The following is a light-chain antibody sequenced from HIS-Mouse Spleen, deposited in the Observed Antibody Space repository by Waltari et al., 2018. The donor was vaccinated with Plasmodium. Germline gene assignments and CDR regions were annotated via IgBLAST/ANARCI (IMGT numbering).Light chain of an antibody. V-gene: IGLV3-25*03. J-gene: IGLJ2*01. CDR2: KDS. Sequence: SYELPQPPSVSVSPGQTARITCSGDALQKQYAYWYQQKPGQAPVLVIYKDSERLSGIPERFSGSSSGTTVTLTISGVQAEDEADYYCQSADSSGTYRVFGGGTKLTVL. CDR1: ALQKQY. CDR3: QSADSSGTYRV.